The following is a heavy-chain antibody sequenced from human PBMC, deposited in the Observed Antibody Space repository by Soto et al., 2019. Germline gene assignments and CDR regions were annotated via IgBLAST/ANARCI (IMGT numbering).Heavy chain of an antibody. V-gene: IGHV4-4*02. CDR1: GASISDCDW. CDR3: ATRDYTASPY. J-gene: IGHJ4*02. D-gene: IGHD2-2*02. Sequence: SETLSLTCAVSGASISDCDWWSWVRQPPGKGLEWIGEIHHSGATNHNSSVKSRVTISLDKSKNHLSLQLNSVTAADTAVYYCATRDYTASPYWGQGILATVSS. CDR2: IHHSGAT.